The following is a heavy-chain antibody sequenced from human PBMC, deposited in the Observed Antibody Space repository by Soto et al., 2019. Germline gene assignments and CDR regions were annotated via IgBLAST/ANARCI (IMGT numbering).Heavy chain of an antibody. D-gene: IGHD3-22*01. CDR2: IIPIFGTA. Sequence: ASVKVSCKASGGTFSSYAISWVRQAPGQGLEWMGGIIPIFGTANYAQKFQGRVTITADESTSTAYMELSSLRSEDTAVYYCAKEPAYDSSGYYDYWGQGTLVTSPQ. J-gene: IGHJ4*02. CDR3: AKEPAYDSSGYYDY. CDR1: GGTFSSYA. V-gene: IGHV1-69*13.